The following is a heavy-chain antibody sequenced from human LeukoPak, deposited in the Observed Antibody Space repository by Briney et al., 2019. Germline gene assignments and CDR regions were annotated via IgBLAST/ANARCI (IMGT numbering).Heavy chain of an antibody. Sequence: PGGSLRLSCAASGFTFSSYWMSWVRQAPGKGLEWVVNIKQDGSEKYYVDSVKGRFTISRDNAKNSLYLQMNSLRAEDTAVYYCARTPGYSSSWSIYYYYGMDVWGQGTTVTVSS. V-gene: IGHV3-7*01. J-gene: IGHJ6*02. D-gene: IGHD6-13*01. CDR2: IKQDGSEK. CDR3: ARTPGYSSSWSIYYYYGMDV. CDR1: GFTFSSYW.